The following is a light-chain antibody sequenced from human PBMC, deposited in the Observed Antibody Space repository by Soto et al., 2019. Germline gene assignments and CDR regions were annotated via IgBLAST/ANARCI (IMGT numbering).Light chain of an antibody. CDR1: QSVGRN. CDR2: GAS. Sequence: EIVMTQSPATLSVSPGERATLSCRASQSVGRNLAWYQQKPGQAPRLLIYGASTRSTGIPARFSCSGSGTEVTLTISSLQAEDFAIYSCKQYNHWPPLTFGGWTKLELK. CDR3: KQYNHWPPLT. J-gene: IGKJ4*01. V-gene: IGKV3-15*01.